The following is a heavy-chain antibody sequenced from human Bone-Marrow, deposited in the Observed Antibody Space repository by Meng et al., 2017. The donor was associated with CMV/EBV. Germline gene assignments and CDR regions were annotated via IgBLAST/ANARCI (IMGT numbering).Heavy chain of an antibody. J-gene: IGHJ6*02. CDR3: ARGGGGLGSGYDMDV. V-gene: IGHV4-30-4*08. CDR2: IYYIGTT. Sequence: SETLSLTCTVSGGSFNSDDHYWSWIHQPPGKGLEWIGYIYYIGTTYYNPSLKSRVTISVDTSKNQFSLKLNSVTAADTAVYYCARGGGGLGSGYDMDVWGQGTTVTVSS. CDR1: GGSFNSDDHY. D-gene: IGHD1-26*01.